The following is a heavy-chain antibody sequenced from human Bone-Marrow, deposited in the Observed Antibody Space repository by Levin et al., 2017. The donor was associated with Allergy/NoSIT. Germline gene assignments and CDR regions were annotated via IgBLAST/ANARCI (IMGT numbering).Heavy chain of an antibody. V-gene: IGHV2-5*02. D-gene: IGHD1-14*01. CDR1: GFSLSTSGVG. J-gene: IGHJ4*02. Sequence: SGPTLVKPPQTLTLTCTFSGFSLSTSGVGVGWIRQPPGKALEWLALIYWDDDKRYSPSLKSRLTITKDTSKNQVVLTMTNMDPVDTATYYCALQTGSQGPKIFDYWGQGTLVTVSS. CDR2: IYWDDDK. CDR3: ALQTGSQGPKIFDY.